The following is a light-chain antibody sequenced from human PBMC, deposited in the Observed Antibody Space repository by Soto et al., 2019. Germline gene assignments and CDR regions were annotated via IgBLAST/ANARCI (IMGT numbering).Light chain of an antibody. Sequence: EIVFSHSPATLSLSPGERATLSCRASQSVSISLAWYQQKPGQAPRLLIYDASNRATGVPARFSGSGSGTDFTLTVSSLEPEDFALYYCQQRSNWPPEITFGQGTRLEIK. CDR3: QQRSNWPPEIT. J-gene: IGKJ5*01. CDR2: DAS. V-gene: IGKV3-11*01. CDR1: QSVSIS.